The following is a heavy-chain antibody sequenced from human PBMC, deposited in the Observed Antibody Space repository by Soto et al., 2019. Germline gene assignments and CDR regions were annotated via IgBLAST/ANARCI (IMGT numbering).Heavy chain of an antibody. Sequence: ASVKVSCKACGYMFVTYGINWVRQAPGQGLEWMGWISAYNGNTKYAQNLQGRVTMTTDASTSTAYMEMRSLRSDDTAVYYCARDLDGSGSYYTDYWGPGTLVTVS. CDR1: GYMFVTYG. V-gene: IGHV1-18*01. CDR3: ARDLDGSGSYYTDY. CDR2: ISAYNGNT. J-gene: IGHJ4*02. D-gene: IGHD3-10*01.